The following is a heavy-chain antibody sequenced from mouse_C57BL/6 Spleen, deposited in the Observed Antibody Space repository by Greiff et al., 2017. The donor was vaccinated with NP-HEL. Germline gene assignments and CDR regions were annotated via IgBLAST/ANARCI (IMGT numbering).Heavy chain of an antibody. J-gene: IGHJ3*01. CDR3: ARGQSLKFYGNSAWFAY. CDR2: INYDGSST. V-gene: IGHV5-16*01. D-gene: IGHD2-1*01. CDR1: GFTFSDYY. Sequence: EVQLVESEGGLVQPGSSMKLSCTASGFTFSDYYMAWVRQVPEKGLEWVANINYDGSSTYYLDSLKSRFIISRDNAKNILYLQMSSLKSEDTATYYCARGQSLKFYGNSAWFAYWGQGTLVTVSA.